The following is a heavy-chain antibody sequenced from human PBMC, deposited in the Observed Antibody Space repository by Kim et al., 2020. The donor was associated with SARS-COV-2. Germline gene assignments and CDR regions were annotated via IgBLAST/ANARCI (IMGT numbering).Heavy chain of an antibody. D-gene: IGHD6-19*01. Sequence: GGSLRLSCAASGFTFSNYGMHWVRQAPGKGLEWVAVISSDGSETYYADSVKGRFTMSRDNSEHTLYLQMNSLRAEDTAVYYCAKVYNLLAVVGTGHYWGQGTLVTVSS. CDR3: AKVYNLLAVVGTGHY. V-gene: IGHV3-30*18. CDR1: GFTFSNYG. J-gene: IGHJ4*02. CDR2: ISSDGSET.